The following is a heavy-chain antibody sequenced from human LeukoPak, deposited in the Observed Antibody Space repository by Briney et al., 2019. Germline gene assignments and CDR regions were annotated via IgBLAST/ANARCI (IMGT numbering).Heavy chain of an antibody. CDR2: IVVGSGNT. Sequence: SVKVSCKASGFTFTSSAMQWVRQARGQRLEWIGWIVVGSGNTNYAQKFQERVTITRDMSTSTAYMELSSLRSEDTAVYYCAANITMVRGVIAGSFDYWGQGTLVTVSS. CDR3: AANITMVRGVIAGSFDY. V-gene: IGHV1-58*02. J-gene: IGHJ4*02. CDR1: GFTFTSSA. D-gene: IGHD3-10*01.